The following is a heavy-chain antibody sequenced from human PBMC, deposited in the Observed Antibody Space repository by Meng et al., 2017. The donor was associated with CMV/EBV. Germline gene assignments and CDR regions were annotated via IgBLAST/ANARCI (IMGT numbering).Heavy chain of an antibody. CDR1: GFTFDDYA. V-gene: IGHV3-9*01. J-gene: IGHJ6*02. CDR3: ARDYEVSVRTYYDFWSGYSGNYYYGMDV. Sequence: GGSLRLSCAASGFTFDDYAMHWVRQAPGKGLEWVSGISWNSGSIGYADSVKGLFTISRDNAKNSLYLQMNSLRAEDTAVYYCARDYEVSVRTYYDFWSGYSGNYYYGMDVWGQGTTVTVSS. CDR2: ISWNSGSI. D-gene: IGHD3-3*01.